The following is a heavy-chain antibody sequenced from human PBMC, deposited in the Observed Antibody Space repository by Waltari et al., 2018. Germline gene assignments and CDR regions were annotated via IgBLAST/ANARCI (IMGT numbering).Heavy chain of an antibody. V-gene: IGHV7-4-1*02. CDR2: ISTATGNP. CDR3: ARDRVVGATDWGY. J-gene: IGHJ4*02. Sequence: QVQLAQSGSELKKHGASVKIACKASGYTFTNLAIDWLRQAPGQGLEWMGWISTATGNPTYARDFTGRFDFSLDTSVSTAYLQISSLKTEDTAVYFCARDRVVGATDWGYWGQGTLVTVSS. D-gene: IGHD1-26*01. CDR1: GYTFTNLA.